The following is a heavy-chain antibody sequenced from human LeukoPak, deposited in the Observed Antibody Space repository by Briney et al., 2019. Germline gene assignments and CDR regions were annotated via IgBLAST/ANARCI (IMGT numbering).Heavy chain of an antibody. CDR3: TKGDITMIPD. Sequence: GGSLRLSCAASGFTVSNNYMSWVRQAPGKGLEWVSIIYSGGTTYYADSVKGRFTISRDNSKNTLFLQMYSLRAEDTAVYYCTKGDITMIPDWGQGTLVTVSS. CDR1: GFTVSNNY. J-gene: IGHJ4*02. D-gene: IGHD3-22*01. CDR2: IYSGGTT. V-gene: IGHV3-53*01.